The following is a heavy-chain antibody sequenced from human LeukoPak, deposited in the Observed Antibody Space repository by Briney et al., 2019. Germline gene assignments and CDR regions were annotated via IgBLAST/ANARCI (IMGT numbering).Heavy chain of an antibody. J-gene: IGHJ4*02. V-gene: IGHV1-46*01. Sequence: GASVKVSCKASGYTFTSYYMHWVRPAPGQGLEWMGIINPSGGSTSYAQKFQGRVTMTRDMSTSTVYMELSSLRSEDTAVYYCARDAYYVYYFDYWGQGTLVTVSS. CDR3: ARDAYYVYYFDY. D-gene: IGHD3-10*01. CDR1: GYTFTSYY. CDR2: INPSGGST.